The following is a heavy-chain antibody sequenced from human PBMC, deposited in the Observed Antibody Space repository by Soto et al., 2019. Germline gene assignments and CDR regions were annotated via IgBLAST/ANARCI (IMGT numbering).Heavy chain of an antibody. CDR1: GFSLRTSGMC. V-gene: IGHV2-70*01. Sequence: ESGPTLVNPTQTLTLTCTFSGFSLRTSGMCVSWLRQPPGKALEWLALIDWDYDKYYSTSLKTRLTISRDTSKNQVVLTMTNMDPVDTATYFCAREALGNPAYHNWFDPWGQGTLVTVSS. CDR2: IDWDYDK. D-gene: IGHD3-16*01. CDR3: AREALGNPAYHNWFDP. J-gene: IGHJ5*01.